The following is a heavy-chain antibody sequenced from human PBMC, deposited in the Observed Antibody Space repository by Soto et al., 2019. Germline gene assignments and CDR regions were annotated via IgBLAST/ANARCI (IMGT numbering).Heavy chain of an antibody. CDR1: GFTFSSYS. J-gene: IGHJ4*02. CDR2: ISSSSSYI. D-gene: IGHD3-22*01. CDR3: ARDYYDSSGYYYLPTFDY. Sequence: ESGGGLVKPGGSLRLSCAASGFTFSSYSMNWVRQAPGKGLEWVSSISSSSSYIYYADSVKGRFTISRDNAKNSLYLQMNSLRAEDTAVYYCARDYYDSSGYYYLPTFDYWGQGTLVTVSS. V-gene: IGHV3-21*01.